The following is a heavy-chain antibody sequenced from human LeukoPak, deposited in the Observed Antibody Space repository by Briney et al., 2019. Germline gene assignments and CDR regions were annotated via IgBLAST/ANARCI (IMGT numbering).Heavy chain of an antibody. J-gene: IGHJ4*02. Sequence: GGSLRLPCTASGFTFSNYAMSWVRQAPGKGLEWVSTISGSDGSTYYADSVKGRFTISRDNSKNTLYLQMNSLRVEDTAIYYCAKGRGYCTGGSCYSDYWGQGTLVTVSS. CDR2: ISGSDGST. CDR3: AKGRGYCTGGSCYSDY. D-gene: IGHD2-15*01. V-gene: IGHV3-23*01. CDR1: GFTFSNYA.